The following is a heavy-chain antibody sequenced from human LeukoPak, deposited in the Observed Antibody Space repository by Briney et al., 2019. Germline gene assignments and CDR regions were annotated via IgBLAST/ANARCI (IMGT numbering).Heavy chain of an antibody. CDR1: GFTFSSYA. V-gene: IGHV3-21*01. CDR2: ISSSSGYI. D-gene: IGHD5-18*01. CDR3: ARVQDGYSIA. Sequence: GGSLRLSCAASGFTFSSYAMSWVRQAPGKGLEWVSFISSSSGYIYHADSVKGRFTVSRDNAKISLYLQMNSLRAEDTAVYYCARVQDGYSIAWGQGTLVTVSS. J-gene: IGHJ5*02.